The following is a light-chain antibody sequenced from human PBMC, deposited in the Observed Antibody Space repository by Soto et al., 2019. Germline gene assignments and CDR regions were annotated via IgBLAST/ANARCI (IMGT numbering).Light chain of an antibody. J-gene: IGKJ2*01. V-gene: IGKV3-15*01. CDR3: QQYNNWPYT. Sequence: EIVMTQSPATLSVSPGERATLSCRASPSIGSNLAWYQQKPGQAPRLLIHGASIRVTGLPARFSGSGSGTEFTLTISSLQSEDFAAYYCQQYNNWPYTFGQGTKLEIK. CDR2: GAS. CDR1: PSIGSN.